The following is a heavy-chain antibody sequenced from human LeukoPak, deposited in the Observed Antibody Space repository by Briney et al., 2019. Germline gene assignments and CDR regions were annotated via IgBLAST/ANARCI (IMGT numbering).Heavy chain of an antibody. J-gene: IGHJ5*02. Sequence: GGSLRLSCAASGFTFSSYSMNWVRQTPGKGLEWVSSISSSSSYIYYADSVKGRFTISRDNAKNSLYLQMNSLRAEDTAVYYCASLSSYYDILTGYYNWFDPWGQGTLVTVSS. CDR3: ASLSSYYDILTGYYNWFDP. V-gene: IGHV3-21*04. CDR2: ISSSSSYI. CDR1: GFTFSSYS. D-gene: IGHD3-9*01.